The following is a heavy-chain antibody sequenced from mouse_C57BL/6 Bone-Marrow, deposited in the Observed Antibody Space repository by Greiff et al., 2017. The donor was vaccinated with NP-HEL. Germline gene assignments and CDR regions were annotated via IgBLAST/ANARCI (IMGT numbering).Heavy chain of an antibody. CDR1: GYTFTSYW. CDR2: INPSSGYT. Sequence: QVQLKQSGAELAKPGASVKLSCKASGYTFTSYWMHWVNQRPGQGLEWIGYINPSSGYTKYNQKFKDKATLTADKSSSTAYMQLSSLTYEDSAVYYCATYYYGSSLAYWGQGTLVTVSA. CDR3: ATYYYGSSLAY. J-gene: IGHJ3*01. D-gene: IGHD1-1*01. V-gene: IGHV1-7*01.